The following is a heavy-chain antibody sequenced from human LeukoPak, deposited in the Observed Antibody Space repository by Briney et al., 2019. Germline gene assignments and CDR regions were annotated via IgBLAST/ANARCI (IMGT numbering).Heavy chain of an antibody. V-gene: IGHV1-8*01. CDR2: MNPNSGNT. J-gene: IGHJ6*03. Sequence: WASVKVSCKASGYTFTSYDINWVRQATGQGLEWMGWMNPNSGNTGYAQKFQGRVTMTRNTSISTAYMELSSLRSEDTAVYYCARAAYYDILTGYYGAQYYYYYYYMDVWGKGTTVTISS. CDR3: ARAAYYDILTGYYGAQYYYYYYYMDV. D-gene: IGHD3-9*01. CDR1: GYTFTSYD.